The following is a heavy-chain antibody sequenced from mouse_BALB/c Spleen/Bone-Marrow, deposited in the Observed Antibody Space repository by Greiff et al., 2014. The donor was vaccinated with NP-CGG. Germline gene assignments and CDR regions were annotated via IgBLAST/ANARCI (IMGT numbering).Heavy chain of an antibody. Sequence: QVQLKESGPGLVAPSPSLSITCNVSGFSLTSYGVHWVRQHHGKGLEWLGVIWAGGSKNYNSALMSRLSISKDNSKSQVILKMNSLQTDGTAMYDGARDGDYDEGAWFAYWGQGTLVTVSA. V-gene: IGHV2-9*02. CDR2: IWAGGSK. D-gene: IGHD2-4*01. CDR3: ARDGDYDEGAWFAY. J-gene: IGHJ3*01. CDR1: GFSLTSYG.